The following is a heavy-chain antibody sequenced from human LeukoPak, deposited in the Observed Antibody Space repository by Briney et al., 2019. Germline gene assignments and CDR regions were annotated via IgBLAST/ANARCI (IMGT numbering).Heavy chain of an antibody. CDR1: GGSISSSSYY. CDR3: ARHEESSGWYFDY. V-gene: IGHV4-39*01. Sequence: SETLSLTCTVSGGSISSSSYYWGWIRQPPGKGLEWIGSIYYSGSTYYNPSLKSRVTISVDTSKNQFSLKLSSVTAADTAVYYCARHEESSGWYFDYWGQGTLVTVSS. CDR2: IYYSGST. J-gene: IGHJ4*02. D-gene: IGHD6-19*01.